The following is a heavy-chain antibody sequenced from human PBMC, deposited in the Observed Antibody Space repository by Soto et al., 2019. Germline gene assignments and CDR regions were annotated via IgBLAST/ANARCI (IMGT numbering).Heavy chain of an antibody. V-gene: IGHV3-53*01. CDR2: IYSGGST. J-gene: IGHJ6*02. D-gene: IGHD4-17*01. Sequence: ESGGGLIQPGGSLRLSCAASGFTVSSNYMSWVRQAPGKGLEWVSVIYSGGSTYYADSVKGRFTISRDNSKNTLYLQMNSLRAEDTAVYYCASSSYYGDYPYGMDVWGQGTTVTVSS. CDR1: GFTVSSNY. CDR3: ASSSYYGDYPYGMDV.